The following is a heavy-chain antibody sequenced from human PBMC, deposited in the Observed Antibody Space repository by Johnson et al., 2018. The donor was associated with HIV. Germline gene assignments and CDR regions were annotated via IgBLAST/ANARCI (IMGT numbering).Heavy chain of an antibody. D-gene: IGHD3-16*01. J-gene: IGHJ3*02. CDR1: GFTFSDYY. CDR3: VRDAFDFRDATGRFGGAGFDI. CDR2: ISSSTNTI. V-gene: IGHV3-11*04. Sequence: QVQLVESGGGLVQPGGSLRLSCAASGFTFSDYYMSWIRQAPGKGLEGLSYISSSTNTIYSADSVKGRFTISRDNAKNSLSRQMNSLRAEDTAVYYCVRDAFDFRDATGRFGGAGFDIWGQGTVVTVSS.